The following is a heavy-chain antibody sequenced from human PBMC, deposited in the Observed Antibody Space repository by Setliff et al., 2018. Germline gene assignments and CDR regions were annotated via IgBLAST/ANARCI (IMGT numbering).Heavy chain of an antibody. V-gene: IGHV4-30-4*08. Sequence: SETLSLTCTVSGGSISSGDYYWSWIRQPPGKGLEWIGYIYYSGSTYYNPSLKSRVTISVDTSKNQFSLKLSYVTAADTAVYYCASLSPLRGYSYGIDYWGQGTLVTVSS. CDR1: GGSISSGDYY. CDR3: ASLSPLRGYSYGIDY. CDR2: IYYSGST. J-gene: IGHJ4*02. D-gene: IGHD5-18*01.